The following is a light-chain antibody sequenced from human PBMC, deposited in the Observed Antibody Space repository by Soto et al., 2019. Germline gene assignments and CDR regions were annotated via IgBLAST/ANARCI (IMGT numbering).Light chain of an antibody. CDR2: DAS. J-gene: IGKJ5*01. CDR1: QRVSSY. V-gene: IGKV3-11*01. Sequence: EIVLTQSPATLSLSPGERATLSCRASQRVSSYLAWYQQQPGQAPRLLIYDASNRATGIPARFSGSGSGTDFTLTISSLEQEDFAVYYGQQRSNWPTITFGQGTRLEIK. CDR3: QQRSNWPTIT.